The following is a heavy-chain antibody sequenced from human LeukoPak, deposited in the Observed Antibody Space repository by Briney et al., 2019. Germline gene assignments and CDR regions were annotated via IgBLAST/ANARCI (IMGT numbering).Heavy chain of an antibody. V-gene: IGHV1-69*13. D-gene: IGHD3-10*01. Sequence: EASVKVSCKASGGTFSSYAISWVRQAPGQGLEWMGGIIPIFGTANYAQKFQGRVTITADESTSTAYMELSSLRSEDTAVYYCARVGSFGELFYYFDYWGQGTLVAVSS. CDR3: ARVGSFGELFYYFDY. J-gene: IGHJ4*02. CDR1: GGTFSSYA. CDR2: IIPIFGTA.